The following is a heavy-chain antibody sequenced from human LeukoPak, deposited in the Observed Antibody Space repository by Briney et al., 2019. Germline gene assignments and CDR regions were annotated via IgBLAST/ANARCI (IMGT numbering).Heavy chain of an antibody. J-gene: IGHJ4*02. CDR1: GFTFSRYG. CDR3: ARGTNYYDSSGYLNY. Sequence: PGGSLRLSCAASGFTFSRYGMHWVRQAPGKGLEWVAVIWYDGSNKYYADSVKGRFTISRDNSKNTLYLQMNSLRAEDTAVYYCARGTNYYDSSGYLNYWGQGTLVTVSS. D-gene: IGHD3-22*01. V-gene: IGHV3-33*01. CDR2: IWYDGSNK.